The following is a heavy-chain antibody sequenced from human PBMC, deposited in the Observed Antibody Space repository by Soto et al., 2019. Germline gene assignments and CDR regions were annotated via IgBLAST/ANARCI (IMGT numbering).Heavy chain of an antibody. CDR2: IYYSGST. CDR3: ARQRTSVVTQAYFDV. Sequence: ETVSGTGTVTGDSISIKKNYWGWIRQPPGKGLEWIGSIYYSGSTYNNPSLRSRVSMSIDTSKDQFSLKLKSVTAADTALYFCARQRTSVVTQAYFDVWGPGSLVTVSS. D-gene: IGHD2-21*02. V-gene: IGHV4-39*01. CDR1: GDSISIKKNY. J-gene: IGHJ4*02.